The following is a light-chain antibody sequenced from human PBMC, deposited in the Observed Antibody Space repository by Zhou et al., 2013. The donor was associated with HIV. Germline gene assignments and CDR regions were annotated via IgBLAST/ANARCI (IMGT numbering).Light chain of an antibody. V-gene: IGKV1-39*01. CDR2: GAS. J-gene: IGKJ2*02. CDR3: QQSYSTLSCT. Sequence: DIQMTQSPSSLSASVGDRVTITCRASQTFSNFLNWYQQKPGKAPKLLIYGASTLQGGVPSRFTGSGSETDFTLTIISLQPEDFATYFCQQSYSTLSCTFGQGTKLEI. CDR1: QTFSNF.